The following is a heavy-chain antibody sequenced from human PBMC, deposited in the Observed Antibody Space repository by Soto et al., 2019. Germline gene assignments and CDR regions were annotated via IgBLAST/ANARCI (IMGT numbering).Heavy chain of an antibody. J-gene: IGHJ4*02. CDR2: IYHSGST. CDR3: ARGGSYGSGSFLVD. D-gene: IGHD3-10*01. CDR1: GGSISSSNW. V-gene: IGHV4-4*02. Sequence: QVQLQESGPGLVKPSGTLSLTCAVSGGSISSSNWWSWVRQPPGKGLEWIGEIYHSGSTNYNPSLKSRVTTSVDKSKNQFSLKLSSVTAADTAVYYCARGGSYGSGSFLVDWGQGTLVTVSS.